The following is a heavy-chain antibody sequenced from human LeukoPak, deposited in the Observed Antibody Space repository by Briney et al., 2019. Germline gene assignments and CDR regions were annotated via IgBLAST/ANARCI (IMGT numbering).Heavy chain of an antibody. D-gene: IGHD3-3*01. CDR1: GGSFSGYY. CDR2: INHSGST. CDR3: ARSRYYDFWSGYYAGNWFDP. J-gene: IGHJ5*02. V-gene: IGHV4-34*01. Sequence: SETLSLTCAVYGGSFSGYYWSWIRQPPGKGLEWIGEINHSGSTNYNPSLKSRVTISVDTSKNQFSLKLSSVTAADTAVYYCARSRYYDFWSGYYAGNWFDPWGQGTLVTVSS.